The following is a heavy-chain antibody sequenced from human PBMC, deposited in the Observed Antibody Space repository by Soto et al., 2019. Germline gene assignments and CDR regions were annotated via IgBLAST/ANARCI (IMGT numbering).Heavy chain of an antibody. CDR1: GGSVSSGDYY. Sequence: QVQLQESGPGLVKPSQTLSLTCAVSGGSVSSGDYYWTWIRQPPGKGLEWIGYIYHSGSTYYNPYLKSRLTISLDTSKNQFSLKLSSVNAADTAVYYCSRKSGSAYYFDYWGQGTLVTVSS. V-gene: IGHV4-30-4*01. D-gene: IGHD3-16*01. CDR3: SRKSGSAYYFDY. CDR2: IYHSGST. J-gene: IGHJ4*02.